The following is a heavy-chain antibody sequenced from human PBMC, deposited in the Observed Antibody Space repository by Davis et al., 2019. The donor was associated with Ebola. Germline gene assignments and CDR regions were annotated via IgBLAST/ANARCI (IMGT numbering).Heavy chain of an antibody. CDR2: IIPIFGTA. V-gene: IGHV1-69*13. Sequence: SVKVSCKASGYTFTSYGISWVRQTPGQGLEWMGGIIPIFGTANYAQKFQGRVTITADESTSTAYMELSSLRSEDTAVYYCARVVDDYIWGSYFDYWGQGTLVTVSS. CDR1: GYTFTSYG. J-gene: IGHJ4*02. CDR3: ARVVDDYIWGSYFDY. D-gene: IGHD3-16*01.